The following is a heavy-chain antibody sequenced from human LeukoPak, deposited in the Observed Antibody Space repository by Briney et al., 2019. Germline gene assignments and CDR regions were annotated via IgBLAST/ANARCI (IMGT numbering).Heavy chain of an antibody. CDR2: INHSGST. CDR1: GGSFSSYY. CDR3: ARVPSIRRGMDV. D-gene: IGHD4-11*01. Sequence: AETLSLTCAVYGGSFSSYYWSWIRQPPGKGLEWIGEINHSGSTNYNPSLKSRVTISVDTSKNQFSLKLSSVTAADTAVYYCARVPSIRRGMDVWGQGTTVTVSS. J-gene: IGHJ6*02. V-gene: IGHV4-34*01.